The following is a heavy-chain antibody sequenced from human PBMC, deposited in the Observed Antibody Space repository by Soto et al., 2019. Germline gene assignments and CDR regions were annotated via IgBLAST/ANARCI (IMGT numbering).Heavy chain of an antibody. CDR1: GGSFSGYY. D-gene: IGHD3-3*01. CDR2: INHSGST. CDR3: ARLSGTIFGVVIYYFDY. V-gene: IGHV4-34*01. J-gene: IGHJ4*02. Sequence: SETLSLTCAVYGGSFSGYYWSWIRQPPGKGLEWIGEINHSGSTNYNPSLKSRVTISVDTSKNQFSLKLSSVTAADTAVYYCARLSGTIFGVVIYYFDYWGQGTLVTVSS.